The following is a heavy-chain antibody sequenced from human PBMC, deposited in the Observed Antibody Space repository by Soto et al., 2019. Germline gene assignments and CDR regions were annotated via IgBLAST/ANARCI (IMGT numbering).Heavy chain of an antibody. V-gene: IGHV3-23*01. CDR3: AKSHLQWLVPGAFDI. J-gene: IGHJ3*02. CDR2: ISGSGGST. D-gene: IGHD6-19*01. CDR1: GFTFSSYA. Sequence: PGGSLRLSCAASGFTFSSYAMSWVRQAPWKGLEWVSAISGSGGSTYYADSVKGRFTISRDNSKNTLYLQMNSLRAEDTAVYYCAKSHLQWLVPGAFDIWGQGTMVTVSS.